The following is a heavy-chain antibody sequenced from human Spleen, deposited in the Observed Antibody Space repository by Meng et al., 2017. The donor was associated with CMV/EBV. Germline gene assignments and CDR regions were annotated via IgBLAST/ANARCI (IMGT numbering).Heavy chain of an antibody. D-gene: IGHD1-14*01. J-gene: IGHJ5*02. CDR2: IGGRGGST. Sequence: FSFSRFARNWVRQVPGKGLEWVSGIGGRGGSTNYADSVKGRFTISRDNSKNTLYLQISSLRAEDTAVYHCAKGAGFNWHRGSWFDPWGQGTLVTVSS. CDR3: AKGAGFNWHRGSWFDP. CDR1: FSFSRFA. V-gene: IGHV3-23*01.